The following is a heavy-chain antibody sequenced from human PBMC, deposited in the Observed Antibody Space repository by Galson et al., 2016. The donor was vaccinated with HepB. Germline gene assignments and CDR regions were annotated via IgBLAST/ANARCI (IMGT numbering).Heavy chain of an antibody. V-gene: IGHV5-51*03. CDR1: GYNFTNYW. CDR3: ARLRALNYYDSSGYSDVFDI. Sequence: QSGAEVKTPGESLKTSCKGSGYNFTNYWIGWVRQMPGKGLEWMGIIYPGDSDIRYSPSFQGQVTISADKSINTAYLQWSSLKASDTAMYYCARLRALNYYDSSGYSDVFDIWGQGTMVAVSS. CDR2: IYPGDSDI. J-gene: IGHJ3*02. D-gene: IGHD3-22*01.